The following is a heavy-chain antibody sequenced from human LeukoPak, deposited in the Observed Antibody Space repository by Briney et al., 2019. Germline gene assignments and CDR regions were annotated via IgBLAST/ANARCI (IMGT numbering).Heavy chain of an antibody. J-gene: IGHJ4*02. CDR3: ATEDETYYDFWSGPTNTAFDY. CDR2: ISGSGGST. CDR1: GLTFSSYA. V-gene: IGHV3-23*01. Sequence: PGGSLRLSCAASGLTFSSYAMSWVRQAPGEGLEWVSAISGSGGSTYYADSVKGRFTISRDNSKNTLYLQMNSLRAEDTAVYYCATEDETYYDFWSGPTNTAFDYWGQGTLVTVSS. D-gene: IGHD3-3*01.